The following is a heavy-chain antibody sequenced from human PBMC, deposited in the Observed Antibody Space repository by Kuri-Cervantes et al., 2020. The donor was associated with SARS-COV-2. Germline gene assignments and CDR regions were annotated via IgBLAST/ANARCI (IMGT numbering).Heavy chain of an antibody. CDR1: GGSISSDY. Sequence: SETLSLTCTVSGGSISSDYWSWIRQPPGKGLEWFGFINYSGSSNYNPSLKSRVSISVDTSKNQFSLRLSSVTAADTAVYYCARLGSGWPGIDFWGQGTLVTVSS. J-gene: IGHJ4*02. D-gene: IGHD6-19*01. CDR2: INYSGSS. CDR3: ARLGSGWPGIDF. V-gene: IGHV4-59*12.